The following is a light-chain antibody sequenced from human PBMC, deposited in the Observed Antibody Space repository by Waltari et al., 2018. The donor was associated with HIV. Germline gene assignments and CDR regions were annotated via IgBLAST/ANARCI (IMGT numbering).Light chain of an antibody. CDR3: QQYDTFPYT. J-gene: IGKJ2*01. CDR1: QKISSW. CDR2: QAS. V-gene: IGKV1-5*01. Sequence: ITCRASQKISSWLAWYQQRPGKAPNLLIYQASTLQGGVPSRFSGSGSGTDFTLTINRLQSDDFGTYYCQQYDTFPYTFGPGTNLEIK.